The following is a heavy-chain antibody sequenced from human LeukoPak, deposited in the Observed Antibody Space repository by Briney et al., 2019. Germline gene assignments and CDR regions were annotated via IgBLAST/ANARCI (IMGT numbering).Heavy chain of an antibody. Sequence: GASVKVSCKVSGYTLTELSMHWVRQAPGKGFEWMGGFDPEDGETIYAQKFQGRVTMTEDTSTDTAYMELSSLRSEDTAVYYCATYYYDSSGYYPFDAFDIWGQGTMVTVSS. CDR3: ATYYYDSSGYYPFDAFDI. V-gene: IGHV1-24*01. J-gene: IGHJ3*02. D-gene: IGHD3-22*01. CDR2: FDPEDGET. CDR1: GYTLTELS.